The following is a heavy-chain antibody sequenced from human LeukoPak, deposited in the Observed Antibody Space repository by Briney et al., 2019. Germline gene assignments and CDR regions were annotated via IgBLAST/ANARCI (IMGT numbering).Heavy chain of an antibody. CDR2: ISSSSSTI. CDR1: GFTFTSSN. CDR3: ARLTTLQAGY. J-gene: IGHJ4*02. Sequence: GGSLRLSCAASGFTFTSSNMNWVRQAPGKGLEWVSYISSSSSTIYYADSVKGRFTISRDNAKDSLYLQMSSLRDEDTAVYYCARLTTLQAGYWGQGTLVTVSS. D-gene: IGHD4-11*01. V-gene: IGHV3-48*02.